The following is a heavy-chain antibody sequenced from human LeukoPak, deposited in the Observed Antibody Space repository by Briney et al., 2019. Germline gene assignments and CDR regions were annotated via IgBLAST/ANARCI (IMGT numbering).Heavy chain of an antibody. CDR1: GYSISSGYY. D-gene: IGHD6-13*01. CDR2: IYHSGST. CDR3: ARGSSSWYGGEYNWFDP. J-gene: IGHJ5*02. Sequence: SETLSLTCAVSGYSISSGYYWGWIRQPPGKGLEWIGSIYHSGSTYYNPSLKSRVTISVDTSKNQFSLKLSSVTAADTAVYYCARGSSSWYGGEYNWFDPWGQGTQVTVSS. V-gene: IGHV4-38-2*01.